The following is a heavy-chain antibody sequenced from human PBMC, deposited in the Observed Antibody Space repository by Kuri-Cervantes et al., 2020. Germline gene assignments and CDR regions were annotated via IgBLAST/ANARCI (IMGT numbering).Heavy chain of an antibody. CDR1: GFTFSSYW. Sequence: GESLKIFCAASGFTFSSYWMSWVRQAPGKGLEWVANIKQDGSEKYYVDSVKGRFTISRDNGKNSLYLQIGSLRAEDTAVYYCAKDTRLGYCSGGACYNYNYMDGWGKGTTVTVSS. J-gene: IGHJ6*03. CDR3: AKDTRLGYCSGGACYNYNYMDG. CDR2: IKQDGSEK. D-gene: IGHD2-15*01. V-gene: IGHV3-7*03.